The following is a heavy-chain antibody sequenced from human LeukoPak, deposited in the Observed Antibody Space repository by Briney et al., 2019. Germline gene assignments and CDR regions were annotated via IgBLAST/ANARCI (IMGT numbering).Heavy chain of an antibody. V-gene: IGHV4-39*01. CDR1: GGSISSSSYY. CDR2: IYYNGST. D-gene: IGHD5-18*01. Sequence: SETLSLTCTVSGGSISSSSYYWGWIRQPPGKGLEWIGSIYYNGSTYYNPSLKSRVTISVDTSKNQFSLKLSSVTAADTAVYYCARSPTAMGIFFDYWGQGTLVTVSS. J-gene: IGHJ4*02. CDR3: ARSPTAMGIFFDY.